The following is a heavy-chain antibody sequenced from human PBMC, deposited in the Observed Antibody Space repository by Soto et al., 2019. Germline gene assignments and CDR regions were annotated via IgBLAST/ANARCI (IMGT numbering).Heavy chain of an antibody. Sequence: GESLKISCKGSGYSFTSYWISWVRQMPGKGLEWMGRIDPSDSYTNYSPSFQGHVTISADKSISTAYLQWSSLKASDTAMYYCARYDAYASTPTHYGEYYYGMEVWGQGTTVTVSS. CDR3: ARYDAYASTPTHYGEYYYGMEV. D-gene: IGHD4-17*01. V-gene: IGHV5-10-1*01. J-gene: IGHJ6*01. CDR1: GYSFTSYW. CDR2: IDPSDSYT.